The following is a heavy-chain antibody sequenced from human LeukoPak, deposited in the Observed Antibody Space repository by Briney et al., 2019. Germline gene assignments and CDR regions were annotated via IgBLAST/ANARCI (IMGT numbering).Heavy chain of an antibody. CDR2: INHSGST. D-gene: IGHD3-10*01. J-gene: IGHJ4*02. CDR1: GGSFSGYY. V-gene: IGHV4-34*01. Sequence: SETLSLTCAVYGGSFSGYYWSWIRQPPGKGLEWIGEINHSGSTNYNPSLKSRVTISVDTSKNQFSLKLSSVTAADTAVYYCARGAITMVRGVIIRRAFDYWGQGTLITVSS. CDR3: ARGAITMVRGVIIRRAFDY.